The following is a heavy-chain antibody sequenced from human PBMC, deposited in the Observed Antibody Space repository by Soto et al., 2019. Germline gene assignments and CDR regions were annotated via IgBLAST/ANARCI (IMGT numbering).Heavy chain of an antibody. D-gene: IGHD6-6*01. CDR2: ISHSGST. V-gene: IGHV4-4*02. CDR3: ASRVGPRHF. Sequence: SETLSLTCSVSGDSISSLEWWTWVRQPPGKGLEWVGEISHSGSTNYNPSLKSRVSISIDRSKNQFSLKLFSVTAADTAVYYCASRVGPRHFWGQGTLVTVSS. CDR1: GDSISSLEW. J-gene: IGHJ4*02.